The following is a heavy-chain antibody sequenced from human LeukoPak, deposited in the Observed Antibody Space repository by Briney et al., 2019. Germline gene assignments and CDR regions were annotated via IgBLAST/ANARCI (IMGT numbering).Heavy chain of an antibody. Sequence: GGSLRLSCAASGFTFSSYWMHWVRQAPGKGLVWVSRINSDGSSTSYADSEKGRFTISRDNSKNTLYLQMNSLRAEDTAVYYCARHSSGYFKYYFDYWGQGTLVTVSS. D-gene: IGHD3-22*01. CDR3: ARHSSGYFKYYFDY. CDR1: GFTFSSYW. CDR2: INSDGSST. J-gene: IGHJ4*02. V-gene: IGHV3-74*01.